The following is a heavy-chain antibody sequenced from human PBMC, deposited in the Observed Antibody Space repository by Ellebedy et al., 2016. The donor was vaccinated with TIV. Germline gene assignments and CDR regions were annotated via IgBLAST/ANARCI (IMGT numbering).Heavy chain of an antibody. CDR2: IYPGDSET. V-gene: IGHV5-51*01. J-gene: IGHJ4*02. Sequence: GESLKISXQGSGFGFSSNRIAWVRQMPGKGLEWMGNIYPGDSETKYSPSFQGRVTISADKSSSTAYLQWSSLKASDTAMYFCARLPYYYASGTYSPFDFWGQGTLVTVSS. D-gene: IGHD3-10*01. CDR1: GFGFSSNR. CDR3: ARLPYYYASGTYSPFDF.